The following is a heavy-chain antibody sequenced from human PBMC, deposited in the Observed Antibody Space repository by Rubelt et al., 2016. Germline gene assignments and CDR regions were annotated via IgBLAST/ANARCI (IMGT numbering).Heavy chain of an antibody. CDR1: GGSISSSSYY. D-gene: IGHD4-17*01. CDR3: AGATVTTGD. CDR2: ISHGGIT. V-gene: IGHV4-39*07. Sequence: QLQLQESGPGLVKPSETLSLTCTVSGGSISSSSYYWGWLRQPPGTGLEWIGVISHGGITNYKPSLKSRVTISLDPSKNQFSRRLTARTVADTAVYYCAGATVTTGDWGQGTLVTVSS. J-gene: IGHJ4*02.